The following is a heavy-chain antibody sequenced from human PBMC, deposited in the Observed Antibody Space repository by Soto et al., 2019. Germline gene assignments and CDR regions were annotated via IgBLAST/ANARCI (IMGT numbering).Heavy chain of an antibody. Sequence: SETLSLTCAVSSGSISSSNWWSWVRQPPGKGLEWIGEIYHSGSTNYNPSLKSRVTISVDKSKNQFSLKLSSVTAADTAVYYCASGAAAGTYYYYMDVWGKGTTVTVSS. CDR2: IYHSGST. D-gene: IGHD6-13*01. CDR3: ASGAAAGTYYYYMDV. J-gene: IGHJ6*03. CDR1: SGSISSSNW. V-gene: IGHV4-4*02.